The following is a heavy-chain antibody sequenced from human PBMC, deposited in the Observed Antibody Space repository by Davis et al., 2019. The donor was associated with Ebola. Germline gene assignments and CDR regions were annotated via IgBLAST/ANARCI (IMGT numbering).Heavy chain of an antibody. D-gene: IGHD5-24*01. V-gene: IGHV6-1*01. Sequence: MPSETLSLTCAISGDSVSSNSAAWNWIRQSPSRGLEWLGRTYYRSKWYNDYAVSVKSRITINPDTSKNQFSLQLNSVTPEDTAVYYCARDKGWLQLRYYYGMDVWGQGTTVTVSS. J-gene: IGHJ6*02. CDR1: GDSVSSNSAA. CDR2: TYYRSKWYN. CDR3: ARDKGWLQLRYYYGMDV.